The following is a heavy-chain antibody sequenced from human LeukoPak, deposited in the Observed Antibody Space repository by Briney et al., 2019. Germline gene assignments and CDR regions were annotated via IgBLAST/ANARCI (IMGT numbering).Heavy chain of an antibody. CDR3: AREGELAEAAFDR. D-gene: IGHD6-19*01. J-gene: IGHJ4*02. Sequence: SQTLSLPCAISGDSVSRNNVVWNWIRQSPSRGLEWLGRTYYRSKWKIDYAVSVKSRITVSPDTSKNQFSLQLTSVTPEDTAVYYCAREGELAEAAFDRWAQGTLVTVSS. CDR2: TYYRSKWKI. CDR1: GDSVSRNNVV. V-gene: IGHV6-1*01.